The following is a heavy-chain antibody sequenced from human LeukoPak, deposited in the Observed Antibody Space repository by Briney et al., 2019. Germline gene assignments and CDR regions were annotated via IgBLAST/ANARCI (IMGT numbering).Heavy chain of an antibody. CDR1: GYAFTRHY. J-gene: IGHJ3*02. CDR3: ARETIVVVWGAFDI. D-gene: IGHD3-22*01. V-gene: IGHV1-46*01. CDR2: INPSGSST. Sequence: GASVKVSCKASGYAFTRHYMHWVRQAPGQGLEWMGLINPSGSSTIYAQKFQGRVTMTRDTSISTAYMELSRLRSDDTAVYYCARETIVVVWGAFDIWGQGTMVTVSS.